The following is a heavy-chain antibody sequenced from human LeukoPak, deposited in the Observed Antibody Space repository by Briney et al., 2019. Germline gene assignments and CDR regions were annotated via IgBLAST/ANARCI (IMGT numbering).Heavy chain of an antibody. CDR2: IYYNRNT. CDR1: GGSINNNY. V-gene: IGHV4-59*01. J-gene: IGHJ4*02. Sequence: SETLSLTCTVSGGSINNNYWSWFRQSPGKGLEWIGYIYYNRNTNYNTSHESRVTISVDTSKNQIHLRLSSVTAADTAVYYCARGGWSQDYWGQGTLVTVSS. CDR3: ARGGWSQDY. D-gene: IGHD6-19*01.